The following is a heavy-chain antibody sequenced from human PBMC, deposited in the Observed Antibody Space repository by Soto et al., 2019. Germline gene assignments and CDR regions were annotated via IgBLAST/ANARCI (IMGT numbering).Heavy chain of an antibody. Sequence: PGGSLRLSCAASGFTFRTYAMSWVRQAPGKGLEWVSAISDSGTNTYYADSVKGRFTISRDNSKNTLFLQMNSLRVEDSAFYYWAGWMGPTAAFDYWGLGTLVTVSS. CDR1: GFTFRTYA. J-gene: IGHJ4*02. CDR3: AGWMGPTAAFDY. D-gene: IGHD6-19*01. CDR2: ISDSGTNT. V-gene: IGHV3-23*01.